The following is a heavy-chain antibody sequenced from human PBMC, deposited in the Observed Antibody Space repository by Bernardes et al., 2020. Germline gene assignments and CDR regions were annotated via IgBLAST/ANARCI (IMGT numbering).Heavy chain of an antibody. J-gene: IGHJ4*02. CDR3: ARGRVATTLPFDY. V-gene: IGHV4-39*01. CDR2: IYYSGST. CDR1: GGSISSSSYY. D-gene: IGHD5-12*01. Sequence: SETLSLTCTVSGGSISSSSYYWGWIRQPPGKGLEWIGSIYYSGSTYYNPSLKSRVTISVDTSKNQFSLKLSSVTAADTAVYYCARGRVATTLPFDYWGQGTLVTVSS.